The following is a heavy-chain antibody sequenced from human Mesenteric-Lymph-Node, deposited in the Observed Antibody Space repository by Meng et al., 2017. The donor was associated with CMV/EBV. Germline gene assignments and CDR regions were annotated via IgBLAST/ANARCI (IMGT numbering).Heavy chain of an antibody. CDR2: ISSSSSYI. CDR3: ARDYTTVTSFYYYYYGMDV. D-gene: IGHD4-17*01. Sequence: GGSLRLSCAASGFSFSRYGMSWVRQTPGKGLEWVSSISSSSSYIYYADSVKGRFTISRDNAKNSLYLQMNSLRAEDTAVYYCARDYTTVTSFYYYYYGMDVWGQGTTVTVSS. CDR1: GFSFSRYG. J-gene: IGHJ6*02. V-gene: IGHV3-21*01.